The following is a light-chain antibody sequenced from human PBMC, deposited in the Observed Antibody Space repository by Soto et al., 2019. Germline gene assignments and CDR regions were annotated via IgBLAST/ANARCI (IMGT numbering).Light chain of an antibody. CDR3: QQYGSSPPWT. CDR2: DAF. J-gene: IGKJ1*01. CDR1: QGVSRY. Sequence: EIVLTQSPATLSLFPGERATLSCRASQGVSRYLAWYQQRPGQTPRLLIYDAFNRATGIPARFSGSGSGTDFTLSISSLEPEDFAVYYCQQYGSSPPWTFGQGTKVDIK. V-gene: IGKV3-11*01.